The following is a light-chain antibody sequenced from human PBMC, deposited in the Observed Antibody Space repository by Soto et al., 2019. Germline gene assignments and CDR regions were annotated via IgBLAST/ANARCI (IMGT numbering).Light chain of an antibody. CDR2: MNN. J-gene: IGLJ2*01. V-gene: IGLV1-47*01. Sequence: QSVLTQPPSASGTPGQRVTISCSGSRSNIGSNYVYWYQQLPGTAPKLLIYMNNQRPSGFTERFSGSKSGTSASLAISGLRSEDEADYYCAAWDDSLRGVVFGGGTKLTVL. CDR3: AAWDDSLRGVV. CDR1: RSNIGSNY.